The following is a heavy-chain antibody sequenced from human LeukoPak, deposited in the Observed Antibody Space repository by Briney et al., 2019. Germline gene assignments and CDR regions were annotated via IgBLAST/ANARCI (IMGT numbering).Heavy chain of an antibody. J-gene: IGHJ3*01. D-gene: IGHD1-26*01. CDR2: INHSGST. CDR1: GGSFSGYY. CDR3: ARDGSSEIYAFDF. Sequence: SETLSLTCAVYGGSFSGYYWRWLRQPPGKGLEWIGEINHSGSTNYNPSLKSRVTISVDTSKNQFSLKLSSVTAADTAVYYCARDGSSEIYAFDFWGQGTMVTVSS. V-gene: IGHV4-34*01.